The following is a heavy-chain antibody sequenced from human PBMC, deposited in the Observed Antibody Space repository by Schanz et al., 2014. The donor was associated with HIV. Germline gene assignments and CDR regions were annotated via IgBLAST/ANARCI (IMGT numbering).Heavy chain of an antibody. CDR3: ISPHHDSFTI. CDR1: GFTLSTYD. J-gene: IGHJ3*02. D-gene: IGHD3-22*01. CDR2: LSGDSTST. V-gene: IGHV3-23*01. Sequence: EVQLLESGGDLVQPGGSLRLSCAASGFTLSTYDMHWVRQAPGKGLEWVSTLSGDSTSTYYADSVKGRFTISRDNSKNTLYLQMNSLRPEDTALYYCISPHHDSFTIWGQGTMVTVSS.